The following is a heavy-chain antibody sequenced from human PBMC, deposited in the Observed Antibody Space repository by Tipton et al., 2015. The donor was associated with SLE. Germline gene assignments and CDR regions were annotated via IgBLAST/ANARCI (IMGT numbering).Heavy chain of an antibody. V-gene: IGHV4-39*07. CDR3: ARDRGVTDAFDI. Sequence: TLSLTCTVSGGSISSSSYYWGWIRQPPGKGLEWIGSIYTSGSTNYNPSLKSRVTISVDTSKNQFSLKLSSVTAADTAVYYCARDRGVTDAFDIWSQGTMVTVSS. CDR2: IYTSGST. D-gene: IGHD3-10*01. J-gene: IGHJ3*02. CDR1: GGSISSSSYY.